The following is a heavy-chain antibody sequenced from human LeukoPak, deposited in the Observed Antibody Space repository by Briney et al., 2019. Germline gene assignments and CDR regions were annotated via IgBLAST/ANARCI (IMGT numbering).Heavy chain of an antibody. CDR1: GGSFSGYY. V-gene: IGHV4-34*01. CDR2: INHSGST. Sequence: SETLSLTCAVYGGSFSGYYWSWIRQPPGKGLEWIGEINHSGSTNYNPSLKSRVTISVDTSKNQFSLKLSSVTAADTAVYYCARGIDYGSGSYTRYYFDYWGQGTLVTVSS. D-gene: IGHD3-10*01. CDR3: ARGIDYGSGSYTRYYFDY. J-gene: IGHJ4*02.